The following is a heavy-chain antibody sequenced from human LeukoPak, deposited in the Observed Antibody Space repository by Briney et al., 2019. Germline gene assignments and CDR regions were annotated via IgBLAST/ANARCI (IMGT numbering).Heavy chain of an antibody. Sequence: PSETLSLTCTVSGGSISSYYSSWIRQPPGKGLEWIGYIYYSGSTNYNPSLKSRVTISVDTSKNQFSLKLSSVTAADTAVYYCGWGQWLPPHFDYWGQGTLVTVSS. D-gene: IGHD6-19*01. J-gene: IGHJ4*02. CDR1: GGSISSYY. CDR2: IYYSGST. CDR3: GWGQWLPPHFDY. V-gene: IGHV4-59*08.